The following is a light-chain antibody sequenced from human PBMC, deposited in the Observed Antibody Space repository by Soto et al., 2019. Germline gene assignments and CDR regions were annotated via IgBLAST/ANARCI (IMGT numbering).Light chain of an antibody. V-gene: IGLV2-14*01. CDR1: SSDVGGYNY. Sequence: QSALTQPASVSGSPGQSITLSCTVTSSDVGGYNYVSWYQQHPGKAPKLMIYDVSNRPSGVSNRFSGSKSGNTASLTISGLQAEDEADSYCSSYTSSSTVVFGGGTKVTVL. CDR2: DVS. J-gene: IGLJ2*01. CDR3: SSYTSSSTVV.